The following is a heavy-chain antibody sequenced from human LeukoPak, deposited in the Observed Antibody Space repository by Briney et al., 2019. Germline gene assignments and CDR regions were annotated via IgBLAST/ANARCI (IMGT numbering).Heavy chain of an antibody. CDR3: ARETERGVGASDGDY. J-gene: IGHJ4*02. CDR1: GFTFSDYY. D-gene: IGHD1-26*01. CDR2: ISSSGSTI. V-gene: IGHV3-11*04. Sequence: PGGSLRLSCAASGFTFSDYYMSWIRQAPGKGLEWVSYISSSGSTIYYADSVKGRFTISRDNAKNSLYLQMNSLRAEDTAVYYCARETERGVGASDGDYWGQGTLVTVSS.